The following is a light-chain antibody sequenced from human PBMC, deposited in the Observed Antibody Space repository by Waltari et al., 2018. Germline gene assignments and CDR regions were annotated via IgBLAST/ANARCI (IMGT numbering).Light chain of an antibody. Sequence: DIQMTQSPSSLSASVGDKVTIICQASQSISSWLAWYQQKPGEAPRPLIFKASYLKTGVPSRFSGSGSGTDFTLTISSLQPEDFATYYGQQYNSGPFTFGPGTKVDV. CDR2: KAS. J-gene: IGKJ3*01. CDR1: QSISSW. V-gene: IGKV1-5*02. CDR3: QQYNSGPFT.